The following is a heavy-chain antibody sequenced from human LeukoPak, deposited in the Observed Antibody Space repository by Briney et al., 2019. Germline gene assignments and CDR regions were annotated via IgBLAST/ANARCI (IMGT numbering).Heavy chain of an antibody. Sequence: TGGSLRLSCAASGFTFSSYSMNWVRQAPGKGLEWVSSISSSSSYIYYADSVKGRFTISRDNAKNSLYLQMNSLRAEDTAVYYCARASLATITGFDYWGQGTLVTVSS. V-gene: IGHV3-21*01. CDR3: ARASLATITGFDY. D-gene: IGHD5-24*01. CDR2: ISSSSSYI. J-gene: IGHJ4*02. CDR1: GFTFSSYS.